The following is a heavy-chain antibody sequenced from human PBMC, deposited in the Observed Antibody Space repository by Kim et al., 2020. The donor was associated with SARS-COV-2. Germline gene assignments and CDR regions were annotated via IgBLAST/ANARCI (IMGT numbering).Heavy chain of an antibody. CDR1: GFTFSSYE. V-gene: IGHV3-48*03. D-gene: IGHD1-26*01. CDR2: ISSSGSTI. CDR3: ARGFEMGAYDY. Sequence: GGSLRLSCAASGFTFSSYEMNWVRQAPGKGLEWVSYISSSGSTIYYADSVKGRFTISRDNAKNSLYLQMNSLRAEDTAVYYCARGFEMGAYDYWGQGTLVTVSS. J-gene: IGHJ4*02.